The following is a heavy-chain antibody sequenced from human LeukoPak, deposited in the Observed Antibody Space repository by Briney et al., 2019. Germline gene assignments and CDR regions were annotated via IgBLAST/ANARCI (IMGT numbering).Heavy chain of an antibody. CDR2: IRSKAYGGTT. J-gene: IGHJ4*02. V-gene: IGHV3-49*04. CDR1: GFTFGDYV. Sequence: GGSLRLSCTASGFTFGDYVMSWVRQAPGKGLEWVGFIRSKAYGGTTKNAASVKGRFTISRDDSRSIAYLQMNSLKTEDTAVYYCTTDASWYSSGWPFDYWGQGTLVTVSS. CDR3: TTDASWYSSGWPFDY. D-gene: IGHD6-19*01.